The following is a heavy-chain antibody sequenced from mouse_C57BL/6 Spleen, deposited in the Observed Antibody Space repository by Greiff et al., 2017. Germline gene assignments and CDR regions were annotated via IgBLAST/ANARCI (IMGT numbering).Heavy chain of an antibody. CDR1: GYTFTSYW. CDR3: ARAYYGNYGDD. Sequence: QVQLQQPGAELVKPGASVTLSCKASGYTFTSYWMHWVKQRPGQGLEWIGMIHPNSGSTNYNEKFKSKATLTVDKSSSTAYMQLSSLTSEDSAVYYCARAYYGNYGDDWGQGTTRTVSS. D-gene: IGHD2-10*01. J-gene: IGHJ2*01. V-gene: IGHV1-64*01. CDR2: IHPNSGST.